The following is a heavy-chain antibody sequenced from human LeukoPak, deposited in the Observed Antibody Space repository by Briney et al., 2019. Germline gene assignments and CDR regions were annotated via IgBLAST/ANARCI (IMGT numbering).Heavy chain of an antibody. D-gene: IGHD3-22*01. J-gene: IGHJ4*02. V-gene: IGHV3-48*04. CDR3: ARQARRVTMIVVVAEYYFDY. Sequence: GGSLRLSCAASGFTFSSYSMNWVRQAPGKGLEWVSYISSSGSTIYYADSVKGRFTISRDNAKNSLYLQMNSLRAEDTAVYYCARQARRVTMIVVVAEYYFDYWGQGTLVTVSS. CDR2: ISSSGSTI. CDR1: GFTFSSYS.